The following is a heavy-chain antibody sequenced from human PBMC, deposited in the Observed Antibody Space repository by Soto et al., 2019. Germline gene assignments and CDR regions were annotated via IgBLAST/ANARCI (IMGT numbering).Heavy chain of an antibody. D-gene: IGHD2-2*01. CDR1: GFTFSSYG. CDR2: ISYDGSNK. Sequence: PGGSLRHSCAASGFTFSSYGMHWVRQAPGKGLEWVAVISYDGSNKYYADSVKGRFTISRDNSKNTLYLQMNSLRAEDTAVYYCAKALGVVVVPADHYGMDVWGQGTTVTVSS. V-gene: IGHV3-30*18. CDR3: AKALGVVVVPADHYGMDV. J-gene: IGHJ6*02.